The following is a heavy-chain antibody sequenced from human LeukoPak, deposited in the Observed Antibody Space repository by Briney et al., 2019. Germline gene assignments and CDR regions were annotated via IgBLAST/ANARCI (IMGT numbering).Heavy chain of an antibody. V-gene: IGHV3-43*02. CDR1: RFTFDDYA. CDR2: ISGDGGST. Sequence: GGSLRLSCAASRFTFDDYAMHWVRQAPGKGLEWVSFISGDGGSTYYADSVKGRFTISRDNSKNSLYLQMNSLRTEDTALYYCAKGGARWLQLYYFDYWGQGTLVTVSS. D-gene: IGHD5-24*01. CDR3: AKGGARWLQLYYFDY. J-gene: IGHJ4*02.